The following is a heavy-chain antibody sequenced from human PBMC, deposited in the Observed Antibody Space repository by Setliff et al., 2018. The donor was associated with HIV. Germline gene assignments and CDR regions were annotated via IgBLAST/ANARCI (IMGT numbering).Heavy chain of an antibody. CDR3: ARGWGGQDSYYYGMDV. V-gene: IGHV1-46*01. Sequence: ASVKVSCKASGYTFTSYYMHWVRQAPGQGLEWMGVINPGGGSTTYAQKFQGRVTMTRDTSTSTVYMELSSLRSQDTGMYYCARGWGGQDSYYYGMDVWGQGTTVTVSS. CDR1: GYTFTSYY. D-gene: IGHD3-16*01. J-gene: IGHJ6*02. CDR2: INPGGGST.